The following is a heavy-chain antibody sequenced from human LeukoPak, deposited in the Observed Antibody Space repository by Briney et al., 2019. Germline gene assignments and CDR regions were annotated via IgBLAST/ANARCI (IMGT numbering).Heavy chain of an antibody. Sequence: GASVKVSCKASGGTLISYAISWVRQAPGQGLEWMGGIIPIFGTTNYAQKFQGRVTITADESTSTAYMELSSLRSEDTAVYYSARDPQGGRERGNYGGVYWGQGTLVTVSS. D-gene: IGHD4-23*01. V-gene: IGHV1-69*13. CDR3: ARDPQGGRERGNYGGVY. CDR1: GGTLISYA. J-gene: IGHJ4*02. CDR2: IIPIFGTT.